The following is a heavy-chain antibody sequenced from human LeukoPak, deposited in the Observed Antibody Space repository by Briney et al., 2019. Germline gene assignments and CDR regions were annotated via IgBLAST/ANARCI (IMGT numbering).Heavy chain of an antibody. CDR2: ISAGGEST. J-gene: IGHJ4*02. D-gene: IGHD2-2*02. CDR3: AKEDSYCSSSSCYSFDS. Sequence: GGSLRLSCAASGFTFSNYAMSWVRQAPGKGLEWVSGISAGGESTYSADSVKGRFTVSRDNSKNTLYVQMNSLRVEDTALYYCAKEDSYCSSSSCYSFDSWGQGTLVTVSS. CDR1: GFTFSNYA. V-gene: IGHV3-23*01.